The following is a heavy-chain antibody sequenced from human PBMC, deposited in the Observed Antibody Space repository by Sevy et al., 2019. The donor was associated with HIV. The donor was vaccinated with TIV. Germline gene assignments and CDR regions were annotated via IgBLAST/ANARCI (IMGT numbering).Heavy chain of an antibody. J-gene: IGHJ4*02. V-gene: IGHV3-23*01. CDR1: GFSFSNYA. Sequence: GGSLRLSCAASGFSFSNYAMGWVRQTPGKGLEWFSAITDGGGDTYHADSVKGRFTISRDNSKNVLFLQMNSLRADDTDLYYCAKGSAASRPYYFDYWGQGTLVTVSS. CDR2: ITDGGGDT. CDR3: AKGSAASRPYYFDY. D-gene: IGHD2-2*01.